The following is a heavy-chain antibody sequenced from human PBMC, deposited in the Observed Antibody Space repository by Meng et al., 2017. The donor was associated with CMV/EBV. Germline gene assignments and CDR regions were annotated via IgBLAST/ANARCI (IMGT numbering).Heavy chain of an antibody. J-gene: IGHJ4*02. V-gene: IGHV4-39*07. D-gene: IGHD5-18*01. Sequence: GSLRLSCTVSGGSISSSSYYWGWIRQPPGKGLEWIGSIYYSGSTYYNPSLKSRVTISVDTSKNQFSLKLSSVTAADTAVYYCARFRIQLWSPKSELSYYFDYWGQGTLVTVSS. CDR3: ARFRIQLWSPKSELSYYFDY. CDR2: IYYSGST. CDR1: GGSISSSSYY.